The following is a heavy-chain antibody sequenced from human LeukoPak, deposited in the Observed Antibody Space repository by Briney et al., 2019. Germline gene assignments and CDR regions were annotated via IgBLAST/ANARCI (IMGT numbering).Heavy chain of an antibody. D-gene: IGHD1-14*01. J-gene: IGHJ6*02. CDR2: ISGSGGST. CDR1: GFTFSSYA. Sequence: GGSLRLSCAASGFTFSSYAMSWVRQAPGKGLEWVSAISGSGGSTYYADSVKGRFTISRDNSKNTLYLQMNSLRAEDTAVYYCARVPQIRTPVYNYYGMDVWGQGTTVTVSS. CDR3: ARVPQIRTPVYNYYGMDV. V-gene: IGHV3-23*01.